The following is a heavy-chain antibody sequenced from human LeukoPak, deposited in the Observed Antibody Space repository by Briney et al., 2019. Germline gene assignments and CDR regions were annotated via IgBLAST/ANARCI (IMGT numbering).Heavy chain of an antibody. Sequence: SETLSLTCTVSGGSISSSSYYWGWIRQPPGKGLEWIGSIYYSGSTYYNPSLKSRVTISVDTSKNQFSLKLSSVTAADTAVYYCARGSYRGDYVAWFDPWGQGTLVTVSS. J-gene: IGHJ5*02. V-gene: IGHV4-39*07. CDR2: IYYSGST. D-gene: IGHD4-17*01. CDR3: ARGSYRGDYVAWFDP. CDR1: GGSISSSSYY.